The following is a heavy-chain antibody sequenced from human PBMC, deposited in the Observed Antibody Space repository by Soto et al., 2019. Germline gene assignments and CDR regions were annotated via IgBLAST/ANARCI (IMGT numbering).Heavy chain of an antibody. D-gene: IGHD3-10*01. J-gene: IGHJ5*02. V-gene: IGHV1-69*13. CDR1: GGTFSHYA. Sequence: SVKVSCKASGGTFSHYAINWVRQAPGQGLEWMGGFIPIFDKTDYAQKFQGRVAITADESTNTACLDLSNLRSEDSAIYYCVSVFNYFGAGRYHDAWSQGTLVTGSS. CDR3: VSVFNYFGAGRYHDA. CDR2: FIPIFDKT.